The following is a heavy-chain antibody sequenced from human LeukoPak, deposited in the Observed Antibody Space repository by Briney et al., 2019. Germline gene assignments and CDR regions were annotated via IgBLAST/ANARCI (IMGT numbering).Heavy chain of an antibody. CDR3: AKGLKRGFDY. D-gene: IGHD3-16*01. CDR1: AFSVSSNC. V-gene: IGHV3-53*01. J-gene: IGHJ4*02. Sequence: GGSLRLSCVASAFSVSSNCMTWVRQAPGGGLEWVSVIYSDGSSYYADSVKGRFTISRDNSKNTLYLQMNSLRAEDTAVYYCAKGLKRGFDYWGQGTLVTVSS. CDR2: IYSDGSS.